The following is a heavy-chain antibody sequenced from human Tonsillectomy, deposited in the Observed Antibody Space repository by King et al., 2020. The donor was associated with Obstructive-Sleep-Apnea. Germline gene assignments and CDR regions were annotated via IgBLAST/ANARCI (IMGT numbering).Heavy chain of an antibody. J-gene: IGHJ4*02. CDR1: RFTFSSYS. CDR2: ISHDGNNK. Sequence: VQLVESGGGVVQPGRSLRLSCAASRFTFSSYSMHWVRRAPGKGLEWVALISHDGNNKYYADSVKGRFTISRDNSKNTLYLQMNSLRTEDTAVYYCAKDHGYSFGYIDYYFDYWGQGTLVTVSS. V-gene: IGHV3-30-3*01. CDR3: AKDHGYSFGYIDYYFDY. D-gene: IGHD5-18*01.